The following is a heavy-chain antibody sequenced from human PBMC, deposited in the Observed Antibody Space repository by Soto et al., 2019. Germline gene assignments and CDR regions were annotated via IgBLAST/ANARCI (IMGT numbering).Heavy chain of an antibody. V-gene: IGHV4-31*03. J-gene: IGHJ5*02. D-gene: IGHD5-12*01. CDR3: ARGMDIVATMSWFDP. Sequence: QVQLQESGPGLVKPSQTLSLTCTVSGGSISSGGYYWSWIRPHPGTGLEWIGYIDYSGSTYYNPSLKSRVTISVDTSKNQCSLKVSSVTAADTAVYYCARGMDIVATMSWFDPWGQGTLVTVAS. CDR1: GGSISSGGYY. CDR2: IDYSGST.